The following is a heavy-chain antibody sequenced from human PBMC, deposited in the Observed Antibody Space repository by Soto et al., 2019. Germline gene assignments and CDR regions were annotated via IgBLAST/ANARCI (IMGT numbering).Heavy chain of an antibody. CDR3: AKDTYYYDRSGYYTYDH. V-gene: IGHV3-30*18. J-gene: IGHJ4*02. Sequence: PGGSLRLSCAASGFTFSSYGVHWVRQAPGERLEWVASVSYDGSNKHYADSVKGRFTISRDNSRNTLDLQMNSLRAEDTAVYYCAKDTYYYDRSGYYTYDHWGQGTQVTVSS. CDR1: GFTFSSYG. CDR2: VSYDGSNK. D-gene: IGHD3-22*01.